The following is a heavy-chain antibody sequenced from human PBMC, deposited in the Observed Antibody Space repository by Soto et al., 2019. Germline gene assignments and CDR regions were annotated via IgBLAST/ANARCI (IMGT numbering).Heavy chain of an antibody. CDR2: IIPIFGTI. J-gene: IGHJ6*02. Sequence: SVKVSCKASGGTFSTYAINWVRQAPGQGLEWMGGIIPIFGTINYAQKFQGRVTFITDESTSTAHMELSRLRSEDTAVYYCARRIQLNYYYYYGMDVWGQGTTVTVSS. CDR1: GGTFSTYA. D-gene: IGHD5-18*01. CDR3: ARRIQLNYYYYYGMDV. V-gene: IGHV1-69*05.